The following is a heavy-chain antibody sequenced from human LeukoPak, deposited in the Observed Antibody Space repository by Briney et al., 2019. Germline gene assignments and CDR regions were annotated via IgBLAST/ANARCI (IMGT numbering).Heavy chain of an antibody. CDR2: IYSGGST. V-gene: IGHV3-66*01. CDR3: ARGGGIQLWSTDY. Sequence: GGPLRLSCAASGFTVSSNYMSWVRQAPGKGLEWVSVIYSGGSTYYADSVKGRFTISRDNSKNTLYLQMNSLRAEDTAVYYCARGGGIQLWSTDYWGQGTLVTVSS. CDR1: GFTVSSNY. J-gene: IGHJ4*02. D-gene: IGHD5-18*01.